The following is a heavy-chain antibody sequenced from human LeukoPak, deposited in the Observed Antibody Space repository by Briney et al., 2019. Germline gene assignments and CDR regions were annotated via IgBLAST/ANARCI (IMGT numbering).Heavy chain of an antibody. Sequence: GGSLRLSCTASGFTFSSYGMHWVRQAPGKGLEWVAYIQYDGSNQQYADSVKGRFTISKDNAKNSLYLQMNSLRAEDTAVYYCAELGITMIGGVWGKGTTVTISS. J-gene: IGHJ6*04. CDR2: IQYDGSNQ. V-gene: IGHV3-30*02. CDR3: AELGITMIGGV. CDR1: GFTFSSYG. D-gene: IGHD3-10*02.